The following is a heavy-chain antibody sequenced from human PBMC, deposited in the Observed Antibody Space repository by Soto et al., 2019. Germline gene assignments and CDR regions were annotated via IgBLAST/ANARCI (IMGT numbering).Heavy chain of an antibody. D-gene: IGHD6-19*01. CDR3: ARPRGSGWKENWFDP. CDR2: IYYSGST. J-gene: IGHJ5*02. Sequence: PSETLSLTCTVSGGSISSSSYYWGWIRQPPGKGLEWIGSIYYSGSTYYNPSLKSRVTISVDTSKNQFSLKLSSVTAADTAVYYCARPRGSGWKENWFDPWGQGTLVTVSS. CDR1: GGSISSSSYY. V-gene: IGHV4-39*01.